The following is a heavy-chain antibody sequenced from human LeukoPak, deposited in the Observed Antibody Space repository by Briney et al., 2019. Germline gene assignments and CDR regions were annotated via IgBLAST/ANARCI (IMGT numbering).Heavy chain of an antibody. V-gene: IGHV3-23*01. Sequence: PGGSLRLSCAASGFTFSSYAMSWVRQAPGKGLEWVSAISGSGGSTYYADSVKGRFTISRDNSKNTLYLQMNSLRAEDTAVYYCAKDNPEPIVGPTRPDYWGQGTRVTVSS. CDR1: GFTFSSYA. J-gene: IGHJ4*02. CDR2: ISGSGGST. D-gene: IGHD1-26*01. CDR3: AKDNPEPIVGPTRPDY.